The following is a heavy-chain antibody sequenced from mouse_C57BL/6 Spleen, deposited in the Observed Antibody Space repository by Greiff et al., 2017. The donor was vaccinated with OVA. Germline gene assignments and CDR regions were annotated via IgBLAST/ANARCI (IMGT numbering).Heavy chain of an antibody. CDR1: GYSITSGYY. D-gene: IGHD4-1*01. J-gene: IGHJ2*01. V-gene: IGHV3-6*01. CDR3: ARGVTGTRYFDY. CDR2: ISYDGSN. Sequence: ESGPGLVKPSQSLSLTCSVTGYSITSGYYWNWIRQFPGNKLEWMGYISYDGSNNYNPSLKNRISITRDTSKNQFFLKLNSVTTEDTATYYCARGVTGTRYFDYWGQGTTLTVSS.